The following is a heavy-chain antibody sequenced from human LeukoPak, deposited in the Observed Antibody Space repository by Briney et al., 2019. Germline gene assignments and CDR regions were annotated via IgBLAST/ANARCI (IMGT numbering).Heavy chain of an antibody. Sequence: PGGSLRLSCAASGFTFDDYAMHWVRQAPGKGLEWVSGLTWNSGSINYVDSVKGRFTISRDNAKNSVYLQLNSLRVEDTALYYCAKDRAGSYYDAFNIWGQGTMVTVSS. D-gene: IGHD1-26*01. CDR2: LTWNSGSI. V-gene: IGHV3-9*01. CDR3: AKDRAGSYYDAFNI. CDR1: GFTFDDYA. J-gene: IGHJ3*02.